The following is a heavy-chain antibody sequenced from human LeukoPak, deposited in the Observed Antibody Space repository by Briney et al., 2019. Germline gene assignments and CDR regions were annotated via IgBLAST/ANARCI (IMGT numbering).Heavy chain of an antibody. CDR2: MNPNSGNT. CDR1: GYTFTSND. V-gene: IGHV1-8*01. Sequence: ASVKVSCKASGYTFTSNDINWVRQATEQGLEWMGWMNPNSGNTGYAQKFQGRVTMTRNTSISTAYMELSSLRSEDTAVYYCARESGDDAFDIWGQGTMVTVSS. CDR3: ARESGDDAFDI. D-gene: IGHD5-12*01. J-gene: IGHJ3*02.